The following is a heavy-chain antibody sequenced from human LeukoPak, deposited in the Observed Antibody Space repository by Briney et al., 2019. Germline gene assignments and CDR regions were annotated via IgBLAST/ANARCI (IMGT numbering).Heavy chain of an antibody. CDR2: ISGSGGST. J-gene: IGHJ3*02. V-gene: IGHV3-23*01. CDR1: GFTFSSYA. Sequence: GGSLRLSCAASGFTFSSYAMSWARQAPGKGLEWVSAISGSGGSTYYADSVKGRFTISRDNSKNTLYLQMNSLRAEDTAVYYCAKVASTLYSSGWYEGAFDIWGQGTMVTVSS. D-gene: IGHD6-19*01. CDR3: AKVASTLYSSGWYEGAFDI.